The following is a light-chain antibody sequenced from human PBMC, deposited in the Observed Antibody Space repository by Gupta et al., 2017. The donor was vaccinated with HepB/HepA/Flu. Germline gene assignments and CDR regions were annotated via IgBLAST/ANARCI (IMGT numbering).Light chain of an antibody. Sequence: DIQTTQSPSSLSASLGDRVTITCRASQSISTYLNWYQQKPGKVPKLLIYGSSSLQSGVPSRFSGSGSGTDFTLTISSLQPEDFATYYCQQTYRVPLTFGGGTKVDIK. J-gene: IGKJ4*01. CDR3: QQTYRVPLT. CDR1: QSISTY. V-gene: IGKV1-39*01. CDR2: GSS.